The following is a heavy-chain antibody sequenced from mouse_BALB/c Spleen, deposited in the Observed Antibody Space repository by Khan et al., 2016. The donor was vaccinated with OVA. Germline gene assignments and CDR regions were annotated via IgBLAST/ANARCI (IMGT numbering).Heavy chain of an antibody. CDR1: GYIFTDFL. Sequence: EVQLQESGPVMARPGASVRMSCKASGYIFTDFLMHWVKQRPGQGLEWIGSVYPGNTDTNYYQKFKEKAKLTAVPSATTAYMVLSSLTDEYSAVYFCTRAGYGAFAYWGQGTLVTVSA. CDR2: VYPGNTDT. CDR3: TRAGYGAFAY. D-gene: IGHD1-1*01. J-gene: IGHJ3*01. V-gene: IGHV1-5*01.